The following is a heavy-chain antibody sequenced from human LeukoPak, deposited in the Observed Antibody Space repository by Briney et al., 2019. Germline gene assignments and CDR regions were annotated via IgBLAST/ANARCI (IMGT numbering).Heavy chain of an antibody. CDR2: ISSSGGTI. CDR3: ARVNWNDLGYYFDY. V-gene: IGHV3-48*03. D-gene: IGHD1-20*01. Sequence: QPGGSLRLSCAASGFTFSSYAMTWVRQAPGKGLDWVSYISSSGGTINYADSVKGRFTISRDNAKNSLYLQMNSLRAEDTAVYYCARVNWNDLGYYFDYWGQGTLVTVSS. CDR1: GFTFSSYA. J-gene: IGHJ4*02.